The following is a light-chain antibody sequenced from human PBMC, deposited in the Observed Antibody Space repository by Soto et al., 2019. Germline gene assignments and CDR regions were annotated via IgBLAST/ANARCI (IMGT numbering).Light chain of an antibody. CDR1: SGSIASNY. Sequence: NFMLTQPHSVSESPGKTVTISCTRSSGSIASNYVQWYQQRPGSAPTTVIYEDNQRPSGVPDRFSGSIDSSSNSASLTISGLKTEDEADYYCQSYDSSNLRVFGRGTKLTVL. J-gene: IGLJ2*01. V-gene: IGLV6-57*04. CDR2: EDN. CDR3: QSYDSSNLRV.